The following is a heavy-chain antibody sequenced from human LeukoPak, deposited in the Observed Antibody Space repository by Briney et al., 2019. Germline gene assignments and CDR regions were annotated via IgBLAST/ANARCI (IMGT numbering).Heavy chain of an antibody. CDR1: GFTFSSYE. J-gene: IGHJ4*02. V-gene: IGHV3-48*03. CDR3: ARLDYYDSSGYPFDY. Sequence: GGSLRLSCAASGFTFSSYEMNWVRQAPGKGLEWVSYISSSGSTIYYADSVKGRFTISRDNAKNSLYLQMNSLRAEDTAVYYCARLDYYDSSGYPFDYRGQGTLVTVSS. CDR2: ISSSGSTI. D-gene: IGHD3-22*01.